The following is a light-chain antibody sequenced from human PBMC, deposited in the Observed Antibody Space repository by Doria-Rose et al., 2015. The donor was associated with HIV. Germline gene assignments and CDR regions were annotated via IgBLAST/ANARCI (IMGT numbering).Light chain of an antibody. CDR1: QSFSSTY. CDR2: DGS. J-gene: IGKJ1*01. V-gene: IGKV3-20*01. Sequence: PGERATLSCRASQSFSSTYLAWYQQKPGQTPSLLIYDGSTRATGIPDRFSASGSGTDFTLTINRLEPEDFALYYCHQYGTSWTFGQGTKVEI. CDR3: HQYGTSWT.